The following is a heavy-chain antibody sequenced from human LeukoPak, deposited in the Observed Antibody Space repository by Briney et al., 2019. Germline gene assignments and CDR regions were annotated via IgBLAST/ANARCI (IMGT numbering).Heavy chain of an antibody. CDR3: VRDGYFDWLLSAYDY. Sequence: TGGSLRLSCAASGFTFSSYAMHWVRQAPGKGLEWVAVISYDGSNKYYADSVKGRFTISRDNSKNTLYLQMNSLRAEDTAVYYCVRDGYFDWLLSAYDYWGQGTLVTVSS. J-gene: IGHJ4*02. V-gene: IGHV3-30-3*01. CDR1: GFTFSSYA. D-gene: IGHD3-9*01. CDR2: ISYDGSNK.